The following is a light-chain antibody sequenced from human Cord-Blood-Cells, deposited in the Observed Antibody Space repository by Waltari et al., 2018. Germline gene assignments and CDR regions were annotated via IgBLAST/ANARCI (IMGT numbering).Light chain of an antibody. CDR3: QQYNSYSRT. CDR2: DAS. Sequence: DIQMTQSPSTLSASVGDRVTLTCRAIQSISSWLAWYQQKPGKAPKLLIYDASSLESGVPSRFSGSGSGTEFTLTISSLQPDDFATYYCQQYNSYSRTFGQGTKVEIK. CDR1: QSISSW. J-gene: IGKJ1*01. V-gene: IGKV1-5*01.